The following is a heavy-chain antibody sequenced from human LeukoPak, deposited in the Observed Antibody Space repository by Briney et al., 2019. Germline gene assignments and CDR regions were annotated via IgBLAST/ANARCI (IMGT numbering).Heavy chain of an antibody. CDR3: ARDRRYCTNGVCYGGFDP. D-gene: IGHD2-8*01. V-gene: IGHV4-59*01. CDR2: IYYSGST. Sequence: YPSETLSLXCTVSGGSISSYYWSWIRQPPGEGLEWIGYIYYSGSTSYNPSLKSRVTISVDTSKNQFSLRLSSVTAADTAVYYCARDRRYCTNGVCYGGFDPWGQGTLVTVSS. CDR1: GGSISSYY. J-gene: IGHJ5*02.